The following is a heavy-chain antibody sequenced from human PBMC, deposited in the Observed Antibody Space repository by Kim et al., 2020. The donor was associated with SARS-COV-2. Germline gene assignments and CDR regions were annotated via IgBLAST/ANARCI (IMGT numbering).Heavy chain of an antibody. Sequence: ASVKVSCKASGYTFTSYYMHWVRQAPGQGLEWMGIINPSGGSTSYAQKFQGRVTMTRDTSTSTVYMELSSLRSEDTAVYYCARDPVRIAAPSRGNWFDPWGQGTLVTVSS. V-gene: IGHV1-46*01. CDR3: ARDPVRIAAPSRGNWFDP. CDR1: GYTFTSYY. D-gene: IGHD6-6*01. CDR2: INPSGGST. J-gene: IGHJ5*02.